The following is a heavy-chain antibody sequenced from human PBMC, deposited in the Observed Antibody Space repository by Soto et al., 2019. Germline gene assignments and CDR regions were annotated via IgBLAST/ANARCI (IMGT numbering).Heavy chain of an antibody. CDR3: ASPVRGPDDCSGGSCYSGNYYGMDV. CDR1: GFTFTNYY. V-gene: IGHV3-21*01. D-gene: IGHD2-15*01. J-gene: IGHJ6*02. Sequence: PGGSLRLSCAASGFTFTNYYMNWVRQAPGKGLEWVSSITGSGRDIYYADSVKGRFTISRDNAKNSLYLQMDSLRVEDTDVYYCASPVRGPDDCSGGSCYSGNYYGMDVWGQGTTVTVSS. CDR2: ITGSGRDI.